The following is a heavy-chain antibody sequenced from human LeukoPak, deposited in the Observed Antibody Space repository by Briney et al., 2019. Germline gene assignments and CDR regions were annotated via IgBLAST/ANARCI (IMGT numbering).Heavy chain of an antibody. CDR3: ARELFCYGSGSYSENWFDP. D-gene: IGHD3-10*01. CDR2: ISSSGSTI. J-gene: IGHJ5*02. Sequence: GGSLRLSCAASGFTFSSYEMNWVRQAPGKGLEWVSNISSSGSTIYYADSVKGRFTISRDNAKNSLYLQMNSLRAEDTGVYYCARELFCYGSGSYSENWFDPWGQGTLVTVSS. V-gene: IGHV3-48*03. CDR1: GFTFSSYE.